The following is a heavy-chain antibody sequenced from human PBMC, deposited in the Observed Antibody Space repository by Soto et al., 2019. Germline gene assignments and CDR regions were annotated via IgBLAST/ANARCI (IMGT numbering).Heavy chain of an antibody. Sequence: QLVQSGAEVQKPGASVKVSCKASGYTFNDYAITWVRQAPGQGLEWVGWISASIGHTNYAQSFEGRASVTTDRPTTTAYMELRSLRYDDTAVYYCARTSYCSGGTCTNWFDPWGQGTLVTVSS. CDR2: ISASIGHT. CDR3: ARTSYCSGGTCTNWFDP. CDR1: GYTFNDYA. D-gene: IGHD2-15*01. V-gene: IGHV1-18*01. J-gene: IGHJ5*02.